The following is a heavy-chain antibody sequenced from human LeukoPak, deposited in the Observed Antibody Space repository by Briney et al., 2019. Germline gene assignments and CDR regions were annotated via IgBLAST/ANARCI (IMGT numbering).Heavy chain of an antibody. J-gene: IGHJ4*02. Sequence: GGSLRLSGAASGFTFSSYEMNWVRQAPGKGLEWISYISSSGNTIYYADSVKGRFTISRDNAKNSLYLQMNSLRAEDTAVYYCARDQEWELLDYWGQGSLVTVSS. CDR1: GFTFSSYE. D-gene: IGHD1-26*01. CDR3: ARDQEWELLDY. CDR2: ISSSGNTI. V-gene: IGHV3-48*03.